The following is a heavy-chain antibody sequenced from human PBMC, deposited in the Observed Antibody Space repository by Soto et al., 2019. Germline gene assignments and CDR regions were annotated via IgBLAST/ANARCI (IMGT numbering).Heavy chain of an antibody. D-gene: IGHD6-19*01. J-gene: IGHJ6*02. CDR3: ARVPVLSQSLVSALDYGMDV. Sequence: AASVKVSCKASGYTFTSSGISWVRQAPGQGLEWIGWIRPYSGNTNYAQKLQGRVTMTTDTSTSTAYKELRSLRSDDTAVYYCARVPVLSQSLVSALDYGMDVWGQGTTVTVSS. CDR2: IRPYSGNT. CDR1: GYTFTSSG. V-gene: IGHV1-18*04.